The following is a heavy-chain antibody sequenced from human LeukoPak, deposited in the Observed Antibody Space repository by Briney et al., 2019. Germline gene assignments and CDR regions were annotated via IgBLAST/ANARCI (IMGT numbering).Heavy chain of an antibody. D-gene: IGHD2-15*01. CDR1: GGSFSGYY. CDR3: ARAGCCSGGSCYPGALFDY. Sequence: SETLSLTCAVYGGSFSGYYWSWIRQPPGKGLEWIGEINHSGSTNYNPSLKSRVTISVDTSKNQFSLKLSSVTAADTAVYYCARAGCCSGGSCYPGALFDYWGQGTLVTVSS. V-gene: IGHV4-34*01. J-gene: IGHJ4*02. CDR2: INHSGST.